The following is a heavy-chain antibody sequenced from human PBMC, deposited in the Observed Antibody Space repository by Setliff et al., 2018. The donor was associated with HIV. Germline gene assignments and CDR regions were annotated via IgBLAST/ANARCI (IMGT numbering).Heavy chain of an antibody. CDR2: LYPGDSDI. V-gene: IGHV5-51*01. D-gene: IGHD4-4*01. Sequence: PGASLKISCQTSGYTFSMYWIGWVRQRPGKGLEWMAILYPGDSDIRYSPSFQGQVTISADKSIGAAYLQWRSLKAWDTGMYFCARAPNSPSYSNVFFVDHWGQGTLVTVSS. CDR1: GYTFSMYW. J-gene: IGHJ5*02. CDR3: ARAPNSPSYSNVFFVDH.